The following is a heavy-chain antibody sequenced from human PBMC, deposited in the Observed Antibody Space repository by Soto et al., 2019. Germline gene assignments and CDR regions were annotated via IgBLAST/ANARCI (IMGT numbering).Heavy chain of an antibody. CDR3: ARESASDGQYCFDY. CDR1: GYTFTSYY. CDR2: INPGSGTT. D-gene: IGHD2-15*01. J-gene: IGHJ4*02. V-gene: IGHV1-46*01. Sequence: ASVKVSCKASGYTFTSYYMHWVRQAPGQGLEWMGIINPGSGTTSYSQKFQDRVTMARDTSANTAYMELRSLRSEDTAVYYCARESASDGQYCFDYWGQGTLVTVSS.